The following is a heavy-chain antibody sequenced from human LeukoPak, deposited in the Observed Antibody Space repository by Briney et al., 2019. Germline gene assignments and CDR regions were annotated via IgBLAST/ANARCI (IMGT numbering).Heavy chain of an antibody. D-gene: IGHD4-11*01. Sequence: PGGSLRLSCAASRFTFSTYSMNWVRQAPGKGLEWVSSISSRSTYIYYADSVKGRFTISRDNAKNSLYLQMNSLRAEDTAVYYCTRDSTTVSPHAFDIWGQGTTVTFSS. V-gene: IGHV3-21*04. CDR3: TRDSTTVSPHAFDI. CDR1: RFTFSTYS. J-gene: IGHJ3*02. CDR2: ISSRSTYI.